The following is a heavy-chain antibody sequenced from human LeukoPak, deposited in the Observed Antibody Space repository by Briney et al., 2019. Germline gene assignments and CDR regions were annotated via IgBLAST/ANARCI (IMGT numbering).Heavy chain of an antibody. Sequence: ASVKVSCKASGYTFTSYYMYWVRQAPGQGLEWMGLINPGGGNIRYAQKFQGRVTMTRDTSISTAYMELSRLRSDDTAVYYCAQDLGYCSGGSCYLGGWFDPWGQGTLVTVSS. D-gene: IGHD2-15*01. J-gene: IGHJ5*02. CDR2: INPGGGNI. V-gene: IGHV1-46*01. CDR1: GYTFTSYY. CDR3: AQDLGYCSGGSCYLGGWFDP.